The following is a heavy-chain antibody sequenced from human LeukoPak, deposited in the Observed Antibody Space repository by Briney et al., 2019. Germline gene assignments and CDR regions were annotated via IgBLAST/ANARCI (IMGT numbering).Heavy chain of an antibody. D-gene: IGHD2-2*01. CDR2: FDPEDGET. V-gene: IGHV1-24*01. CDR3: ATDLGYCSSTSCY. Sequence: ASVKVSCKVSGYTLTELSMHWVRQAPGKRLEWMGGFDPEDGETIYAQKFQGRVTMTEDTSTDTAYMELSSLRSEDTAVYYCATDLGYCSSTSCYWGQGTLVTVSS. CDR1: GYTLTELS. J-gene: IGHJ4*02.